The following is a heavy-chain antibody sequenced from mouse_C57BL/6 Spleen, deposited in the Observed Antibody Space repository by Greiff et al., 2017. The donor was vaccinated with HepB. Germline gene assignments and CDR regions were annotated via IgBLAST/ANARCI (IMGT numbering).Heavy chain of an antibody. J-gene: IGHJ3*01. V-gene: IGHV1-72*01. CDR2: IDPNSGGT. CDR3: ASAWGTYYGSSYGFAY. Sequence: QVQLKQPGAELVKPGASVKLSCKASGYTFTSYWMHWVKQRPGRGLEWIGRIDPNSGGTKYNEKFKSKATLTVDKPSSTAYMQLSSLTSEDSAVYYCASAWGTYYGSSYGFAYWGQGTLVTVSA. D-gene: IGHD1-1*01. CDR1: GYTFTSYW.